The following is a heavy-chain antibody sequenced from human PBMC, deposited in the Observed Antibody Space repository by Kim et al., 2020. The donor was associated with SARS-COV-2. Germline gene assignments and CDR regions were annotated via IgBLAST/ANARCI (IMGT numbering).Heavy chain of an antibody. CDR3: TRAGVLGGLDS. Sequence: GGSLRLSCAVSGVTLSTSWIHWVRQAPGKGLVWVSRINADGSSTIYADSVKGRFTISRDNAKNTVFLQMNSLSVEDTAVYYCTRAGVLGGLDSWGQGTPVTVSS. CDR1: GVTLSTSW. V-gene: IGHV3-74*01. CDR2: INADGSST. D-gene: IGHD3-10*01. J-gene: IGHJ4*02.